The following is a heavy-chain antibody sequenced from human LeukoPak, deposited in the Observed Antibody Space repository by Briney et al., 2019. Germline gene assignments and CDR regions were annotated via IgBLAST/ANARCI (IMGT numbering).Heavy chain of an antibody. D-gene: IGHD3-10*01. Sequence: SETLSLTCTVSGGSISSSSYYWGWIRQSPGKGLEWIGSIYHSGSTYYNPSLKSRVTISVDTSKNQFSLKLSSVTAADTAVYYCARDWFGESRFDYWGQGTLVTVSS. V-gene: IGHV4-39*07. CDR2: IYHSGST. J-gene: IGHJ4*02. CDR1: GGSISSSSYY. CDR3: ARDWFGESRFDY.